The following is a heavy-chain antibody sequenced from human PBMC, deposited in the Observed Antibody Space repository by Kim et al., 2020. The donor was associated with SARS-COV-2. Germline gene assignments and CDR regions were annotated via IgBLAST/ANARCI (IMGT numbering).Heavy chain of an antibody. Sequence: GGSLRLSCVASGFTFSIYDMNWVRQAPGKGLEWVSGIRGSGGSTYYADSVKGRFTISRDNSKSTLFLQMNSLRAEDTAVYYCANRPTFLGSWGQGTLVTVSS. CDR3: ANRPTFLGS. CDR1: GFTFSIYD. V-gene: IGHV3-23*01. D-gene: IGHD3-3*01. CDR2: IRGSGGST. J-gene: IGHJ4*02.